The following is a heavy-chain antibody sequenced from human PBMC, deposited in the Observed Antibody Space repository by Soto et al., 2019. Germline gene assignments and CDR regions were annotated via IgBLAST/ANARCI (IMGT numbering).Heavy chain of an antibody. V-gene: IGHV1-69*02. J-gene: IGHJ6*02. D-gene: IGHD2-2*01. CDR3: ASLIVVVPAAMGGMDV. Sequence: QVQLVQSGAEVKKPGSSVKVSCKASGGTFSSYTISWVRQAPGQGLEWMGRIIPILGIANYAQKFQGRVTITADKSTSPAYMELSSLGSEDTAVYYCASLIVVVPAAMGGMDVWGQGTTVTVSS. CDR1: GGTFSSYT. CDR2: IIPILGIA.